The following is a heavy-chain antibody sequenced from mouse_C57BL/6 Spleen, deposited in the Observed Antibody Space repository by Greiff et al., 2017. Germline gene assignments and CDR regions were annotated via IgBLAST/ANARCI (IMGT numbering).Heavy chain of an antibody. CDR1: GYAFSSYW. Sequence: VQLQQSGAELVKPGASVKISCKASGYAFSSYWMNWVKQRPGKGLEWIGQIYPGDGDTNYNGKFKGKATLTADKSSSTAYMQLSSLTSEDSAVYFCARPIVYDGYSEGLAYAMDYWGQGTSVTVSS. V-gene: IGHV1-80*01. J-gene: IGHJ4*01. CDR3: ARPIVYDGYSEGLAYAMDY. CDR2: IYPGDGDT. D-gene: IGHD2-3*01.